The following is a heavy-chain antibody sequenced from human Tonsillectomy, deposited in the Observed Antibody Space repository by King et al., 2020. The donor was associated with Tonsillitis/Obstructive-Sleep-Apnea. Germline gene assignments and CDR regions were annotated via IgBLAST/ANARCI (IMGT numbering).Heavy chain of an antibody. CDR3: ARDRGKQWLVSGLTWFDP. D-gene: IGHD6-19*01. Sequence: QLVQSGAEVKKPGSSVKVSCKASGGTFSSYAIRWVRQAPGQGLEWMGGIIPIFGTANYAQKFQGRVTITADESTSTAYMELSSLRSEDTAVYYCARDRGKQWLVSGLTWFDPWGQGTLVTVSS. CDR2: IIPIFGTA. V-gene: IGHV1-69*01. CDR1: GGTFSSYA. J-gene: IGHJ5*02.